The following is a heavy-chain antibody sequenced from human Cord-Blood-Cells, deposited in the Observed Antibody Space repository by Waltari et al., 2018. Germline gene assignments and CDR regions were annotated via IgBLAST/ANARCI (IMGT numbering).Heavy chain of an antibody. D-gene: IGHD7-27*01. J-gene: IGHJ3*02. V-gene: IGHV5-51*01. CDR3: ARLTGDPGAFDI. Sequence: EVQLVQSGAEVKKPGESLKISCKGSGYSFTSYWIGWVRQMPGKGLEWMGIIYSVGTDTSDGPSFQGKVTISADKSISTAYLQWGSLKASDTAMYYCARLTGDPGAFDIWGQGTMVTVSS. CDR1: GYSFTSYW. CDR2: IYSVGTDT.